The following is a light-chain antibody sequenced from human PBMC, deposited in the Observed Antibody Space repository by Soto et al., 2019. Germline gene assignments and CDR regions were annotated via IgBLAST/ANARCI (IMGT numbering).Light chain of an antibody. CDR2: ATS. Sequence: DIQLTQSPSFLSASVGDRVTITCRASQGISSYLAWYQQKPGKPPKLLIYATSTLQSGVPSRFSGGASGTEFTLTISSLQPEDFATYYCQQFNSYPVTFGPGTKVDI. J-gene: IGKJ3*01. CDR3: QQFNSYPVT. CDR1: QGISSY. V-gene: IGKV1-9*01.